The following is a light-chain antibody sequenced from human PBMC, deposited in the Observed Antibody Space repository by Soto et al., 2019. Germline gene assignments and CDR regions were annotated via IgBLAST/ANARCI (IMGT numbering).Light chain of an antibody. CDR2: GAS. CDR3: QQYNNWPSMYT. Sequence: EIVMTQSPATLSVSPGERATLSCRASHSVRSNLAWYQQKPGQAPRLLIYGASTRATGIPVRFSGSGSGTEFTLTISSLQSEDFAVYYCQQYNNWPSMYTFGQGTKLEIK. CDR1: HSVRSN. J-gene: IGKJ2*01. V-gene: IGKV3-15*01.